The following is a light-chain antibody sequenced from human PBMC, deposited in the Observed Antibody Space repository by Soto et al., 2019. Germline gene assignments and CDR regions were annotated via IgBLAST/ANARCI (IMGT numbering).Light chain of an antibody. V-gene: IGKV1-39*01. CDR1: QSITRF. J-gene: IGKJ5*01. CDR2: AAS. Sequence: DIQMTQSPSSLSASVGDRVTITCRASQSITRFLNWYQQKPGKAPKLLIYAASSLQSGVPSRFSGSGSGTDCTLTSSSLQPEDFATYYCQQNYSPPPITFGQGTRLEIK. CDR3: QQNYSPPPIT.